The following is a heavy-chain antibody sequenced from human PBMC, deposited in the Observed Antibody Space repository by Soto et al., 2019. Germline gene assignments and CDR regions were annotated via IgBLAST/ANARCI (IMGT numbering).Heavy chain of an antibody. CDR2: ISNGAAT. CDR3: AKIPNGGYSGGHDDY. Sequence: EVQLLESGGGLVQPGGSLRLSCAASGFTFTSYAMSWVRQAPGKGLEWVSAISNGAATYYADYVRGRFTISRDNSKNTLYLQMNSLRTEDTAIYYCAKIPNGGYSGGHDDYWGQGTLVTVSS. CDR1: GFTFTSYA. D-gene: IGHD6-19*01. V-gene: IGHV3-23*01. J-gene: IGHJ4*02.